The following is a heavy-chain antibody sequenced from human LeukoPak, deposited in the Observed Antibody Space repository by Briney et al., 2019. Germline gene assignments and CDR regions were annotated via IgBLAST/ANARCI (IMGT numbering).Heavy chain of an antibody. CDR3: ARTNPVYGDYDY. CDR1: GFSFNDNY. D-gene: IGHD4-17*01. V-gene: IGHV3-53*01. CDR2: MFPDGRT. Sequence: GGSLRLSCAVSGFSFNDNYMSWVRRAPGKGLQWVSVMFPDGRTYYADSVKGRFTISRDLARNTLLLQMHSLRADDTAVHYCARTNPVYGDYDYWGQGTLVTVSS. J-gene: IGHJ4*02.